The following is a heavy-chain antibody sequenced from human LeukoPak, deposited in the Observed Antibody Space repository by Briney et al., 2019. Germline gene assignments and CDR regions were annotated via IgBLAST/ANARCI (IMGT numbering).Heavy chain of an antibody. CDR1: GGSISSYY. Sequence: PSETLSLTCTVSGGSISSYYWSWIRQPAGKGLEWIGRIYTSGSTNYNPSLKSRVTMSVDTSKNQFSLKLSSVTAADTAVYYCAREEGVVVVTAMEDYWGQGTLVTVSS. V-gene: IGHV4-4*07. CDR3: AREEGVVVVTAMEDY. CDR2: IYTSGST. J-gene: IGHJ4*02. D-gene: IGHD2-21*02.